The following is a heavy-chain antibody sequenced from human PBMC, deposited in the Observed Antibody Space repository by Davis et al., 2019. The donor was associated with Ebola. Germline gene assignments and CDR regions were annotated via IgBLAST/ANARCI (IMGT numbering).Heavy chain of an antibody. CDR1: GGSISSYY. CDR3: AWVGNPYYYYGMDV. CDR2: IYYSGST. Sequence: MPSETLSLTCTVSGGSISSYYWSWIRQPPGKGLEWIGYIYYSGSTNYNPSLKSRVTISVDTSKNQFSLKLSSVTAADTAVYYCAWVGNPYYYYGMDVWGQGTTVTVSS. D-gene: IGHD7-27*01. V-gene: IGHV4-59*01. J-gene: IGHJ6*02.